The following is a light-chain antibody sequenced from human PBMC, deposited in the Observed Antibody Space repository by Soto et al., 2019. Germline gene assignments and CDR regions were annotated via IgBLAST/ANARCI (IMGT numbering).Light chain of an antibody. J-gene: IGLJ1*01. V-gene: IGLV2-18*02. CDR2: EVT. CDR3: SSYTNTSPYV. CDR1: SSDVGKYDP. Sequence: FVLTQPSSVSLSPGQSVTISCSGTSSDVGKYDPVSWYQQPPGTAPKLIIYEVTNRPSGVPARFAGSKSGNTASLTISGLQAEDEDDYSCSSYTNTSPYVFGAGTKVTAL.